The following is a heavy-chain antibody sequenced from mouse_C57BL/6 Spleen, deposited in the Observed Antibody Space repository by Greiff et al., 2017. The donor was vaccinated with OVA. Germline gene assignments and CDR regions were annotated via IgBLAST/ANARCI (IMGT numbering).Heavy chain of an antibody. CDR3: AREKNYGSRDCDY. CDR1: GYTFTDYY. D-gene: IGHD1-1*01. Sequence: EVQLQQSGPELVKPGASVKISCKASGYTFTDYYMNWVKQSHGKSLEWIGDINPNNGGTSYNQKFKGKATLTVDKSSSTAYMELRSLTSEDSAVYYCAREKNYGSRDCDYWGQGTTLTVSS. V-gene: IGHV1-26*01. J-gene: IGHJ2*01. CDR2: INPNNGGT.